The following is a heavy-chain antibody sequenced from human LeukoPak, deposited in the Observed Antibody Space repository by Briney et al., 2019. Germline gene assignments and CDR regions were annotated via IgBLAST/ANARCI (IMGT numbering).Heavy chain of an antibody. Sequence: GGSLRLSCAASGFTFSSYSMNWVRQAPGKGLEWVSSISSSSSYIYYADSVKGRFTISRDNAKNSLYLQMNGLRAEDTAVYYCARDLEYSGSYSKAFDIWGQGTMVTVSS. J-gene: IGHJ3*02. CDR2: ISSSSSYI. V-gene: IGHV3-21*01. CDR1: GFTFSSYS. D-gene: IGHD1-26*01. CDR3: ARDLEYSGSYSKAFDI.